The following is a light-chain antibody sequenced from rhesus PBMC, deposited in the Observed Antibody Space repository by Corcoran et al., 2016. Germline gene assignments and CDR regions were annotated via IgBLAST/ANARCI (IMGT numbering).Light chain of an antibody. V-gene: IGKV2-82*01. CDR1: ESLLHSDGTTS. CDR2: LIS. CDR3: MQGLRSPWT. Sequence: DIVLTQAPISLPVTLGEPASISCRSSESLLHSDGTTSLDWYLQRPGQSPQLLIYLISRRASGVPDRVSGRGSGTDFTLKSSRVEAEDVGIYYCMQGLRSPWTFGQGTKVEI. J-gene: IGKJ1*01.